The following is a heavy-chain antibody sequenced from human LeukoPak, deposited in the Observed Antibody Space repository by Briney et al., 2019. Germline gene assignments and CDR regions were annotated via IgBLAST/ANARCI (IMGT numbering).Heavy chain of an antibody. Sequence: GGSLRLSCAASGFTFSSYVMHWVRQAPGKGLEWVSAISGSGGSTYYADSVKGRFTISRDNSKNTLYLQMNSLSAEDTAVYYCASSYGDYVTVNAFDIWGQGTMVTVSS. CDR3: ASSYGDYVTVNAFDI. CDR2: ISGSGGST. D-gene: IGHD4-17*01. V-gene: IGHV3-23*01. J-gene: IGHJ3*02. CDR1: GFTFSSYV.